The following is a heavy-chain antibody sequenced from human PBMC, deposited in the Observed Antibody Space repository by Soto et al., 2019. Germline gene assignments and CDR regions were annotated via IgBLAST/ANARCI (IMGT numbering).Heavy chain of an antibody. CDR1: GFTFSSYS. J-gene: IGHJ4*02. V-gene: IGHV3-48*02. D-gene: IGHD2-2*02. Sequence: GGSLRLSAAASGFTFSSYSMNWVRQAPGKGLEWVSYISSSSSTIYYADSVKGRFTISRDNAKNSLYLQMNSLRDEDTAVYYCAREVPAAIPGVWDYWGQGTLVTVSS. CDR2: ISSSSSTI. CDR3: AREVPAAIPGVWDY.